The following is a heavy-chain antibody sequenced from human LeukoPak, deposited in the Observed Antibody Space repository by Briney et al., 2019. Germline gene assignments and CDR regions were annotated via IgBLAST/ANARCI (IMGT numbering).Heavy chain of an antibody. V-gene: IGHV4-59*12. Sequence: SETLSLTCTLSGGSISSYYWSWIRQPPGKGLEWIGYIYYSGSTNYNPSLKSRVTISVDTSKNQFSLKLSSVTAADTAVYYCARDSEQWLPVDDAFDIWGQGTMVTVSS. CDR3: ARDSEQWLPVDDAFDI. CDR2: IYYSGST. D-gene: IGHD6-19*01. CDR1: GGSISSYY. J-gene: IGHJ3*02.